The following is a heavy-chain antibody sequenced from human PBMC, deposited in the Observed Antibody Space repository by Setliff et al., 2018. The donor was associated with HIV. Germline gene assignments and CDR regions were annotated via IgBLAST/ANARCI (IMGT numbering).Heavy chain of an antibody. J-gene: IGHJ4*02. CDR2: IYYSGST. Sequence: SETLSLTCTVSGDSINSGNYYWSWIRQHPGKGLEWIGYIYYSGSTYYSPSHKSRVTISEDTSKNQSSLKMRSVTAADTAVYYCATSPAGEILGSRPFYFDYWGQGTLVTAPQ. D-gene: IGHD3-10*01. CDR1: GDSINSGNYY. V-gene: IGHV4-31*03. CDR3: ATSPAGEILGSRPFYFDY.